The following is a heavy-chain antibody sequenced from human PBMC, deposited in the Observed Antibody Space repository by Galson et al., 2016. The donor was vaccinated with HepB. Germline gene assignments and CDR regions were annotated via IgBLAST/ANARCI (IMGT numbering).Heavy chain of an antibody. CDR1: GFTFSDNY. CDR3: ATGPPSYYYDSSGYYSG. D-gene: IGHD3-22*01. J-gene: IGHJ4*02. Sequence: SLRLSCAASGFTFSDNYMSWIRQAPGKGLEWLSYITSTGSYTNYAGSVKGRFTVSRDHAKNSLYLQMNSLRAEDTAVYYCATGPPSYYYDSSGYYSGWGQGTLVTVSS. V-gene: IGHV3-11*06. CDR2: ITSTGSYT.